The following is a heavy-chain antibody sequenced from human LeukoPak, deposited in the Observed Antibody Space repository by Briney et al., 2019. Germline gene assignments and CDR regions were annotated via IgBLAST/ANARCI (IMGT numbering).Heavy chain of an antibody. Sequence: SVKVSCKASGGTFSSYTISWVRQAPGQGLEWMGRIIPILGIANYAQKFQGRVTITSDKSTSTAYMELSSLRSEDTAVYYCARIHDFWRNRFDPWGQGTLVTVSS. D-gene: IGHD3-3*01. V-gene: IGHV1-69*02. CDR2: IIPILGIA. CDR3: ARIHDFWRNRFDP. CDR1: GGTFSSYT. J-gene: IGHJ5*02.